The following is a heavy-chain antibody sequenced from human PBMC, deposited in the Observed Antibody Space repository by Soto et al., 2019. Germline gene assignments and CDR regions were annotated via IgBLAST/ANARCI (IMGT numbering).Heavy chain of an antibody. J-gene: IGHJ6*03. CDR1: GGSISSYY. V-gene: IGHV4-59*08. D-gene: IGHD5-12*01. Sequence: SETLSLTCTVSGGSISSYYWSWIRQPPGKGLEWIGYIYYSGSTNYNPSLKSRVTISVDTSKNQFSLKLSSVTAADTAVYYCARHKGGYDSRQPWVKVSCYYYMDVWGKGTTVTVSS. CDR2: IYYSGST. CDR3: ARHKGGYDSRQPWVKVSCYYYMDV.